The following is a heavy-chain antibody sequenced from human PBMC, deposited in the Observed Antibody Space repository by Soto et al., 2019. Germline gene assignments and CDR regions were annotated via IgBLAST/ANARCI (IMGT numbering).Heavy chain of an antibody. CDR3: ARAGTILAPFDS. Sequence: NPSETLSLTCTVSGGSISSYYWSWIRQPPGKGLEWIGYIYYSGSTNYNPSLKSRVTISVDTSKSQSSLKLSSVTAADTAVYYCARAGTILAPFDSWGQGTLVTVSS. CDR2: IYYSGST. V-gene: IGHV4-59*12. CDR1: GGSISSYY. D-gene: IGHD3-3*01. J-gene: IGHJ4*02.